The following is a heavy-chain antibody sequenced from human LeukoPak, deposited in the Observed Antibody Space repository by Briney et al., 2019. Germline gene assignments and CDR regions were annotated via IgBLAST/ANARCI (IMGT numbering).Heavy chain of an antibody. V-gene: IGHV4-39*07. CDR1: GGSISSNSYY. CDR2: VFRSGNT. D-gene: IGHD6-6*01. J-gene: IGHJ4*02. Sequence: SETLSLTCTVSGGSISSNSYYWGWIRQPPGKGLEWVGSVFRSGNTYYNPSLKSRLTISADTSKNQFSLTLTSVTAADTAVYYCARDRSVGVLPAPPFDFWGQGTLVTVSS. CDR3: ARDRSVGVLPAPPFDF.